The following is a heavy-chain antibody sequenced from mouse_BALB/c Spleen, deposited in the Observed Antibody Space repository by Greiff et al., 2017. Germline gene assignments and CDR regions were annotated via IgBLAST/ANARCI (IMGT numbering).Heavy chain of an antibody. V-gene: IGHV14-4*02. CDR3: KEIYYYGSSYRYFDV. CDR2: IDPENGDT. CDR1: GFNITDYY. D-gene: IGHD1-1*01. J-gene: IGHJ1*01. Sequence: VQLQQSGAELVRPGASVKLSCTASGFNITDYYMHWVKQRPEQGLEWIGWIDPENGDTEYAPKFQGKATMTADTSSNTAYLQLSSLTSEDTADYYGKEIYYYGSSYRYFDVWGAGTTVTVSS.